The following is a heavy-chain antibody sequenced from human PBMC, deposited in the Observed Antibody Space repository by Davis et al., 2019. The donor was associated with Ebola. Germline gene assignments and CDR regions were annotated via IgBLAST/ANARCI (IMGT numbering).Heavy chain of an antibody. D-gene: IGHD5-12*01. CDR2: IKQDGSEK. Sequence: PGGSLRLSCAASGLTFSSYAMHWVRQAPGKGLEWVANIKQDGSEKYYVDSVKGRFTISRDNAKNSLYLQMNSLRAEDTAVYYCARDPRWGYSGYDLDYWGQGTLVTVSS. V-gene: IGHV3-7*03. CDR3: ARDPRWGYSGYDLDY. J-gene: IGHJ4*02. CDR1: GLTFSSYA.